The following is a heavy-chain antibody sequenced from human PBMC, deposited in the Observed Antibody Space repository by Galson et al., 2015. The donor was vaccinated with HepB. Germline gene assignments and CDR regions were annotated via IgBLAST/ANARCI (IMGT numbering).Heavy chain of an antibody. D-gene: IGHD5-24*01. CDR2: FNTFSGTT. J-gene: IGHJ4*02. V-gene: IGHV1-18*01. CDR1: GFTFATHT. CDR3: ARGGMAAIGGSTFDF. Sequence: SLRLSCTASGFTFATHTINWLRQAPGQGLEWMGWFNTFSGTTKYAQKLKDRFTMTTDSFTKTDYMELTSLTSEDTAMYYCARGGMAAIGGSTFDFWGQGTRVTVT.